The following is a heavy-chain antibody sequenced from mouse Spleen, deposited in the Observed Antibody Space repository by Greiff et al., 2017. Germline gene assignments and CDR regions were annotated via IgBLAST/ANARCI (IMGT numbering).Heavy chain of an antibody. V-gene: IGHV1-42*01. CDR2: INPSTGGT. Sequence: VQLQQSGPELVKPGASVKISCKASGYSFTGYYMNWVKQSPEKSLEWIGEINPSTGGTTYNQKFKAKATLTVDKSSSTAYIQLKSLTSEDSAVYYCARSTYYGSRGFAYWGQGTLVTVSA. CDR3: ARSTYYGSRGFAY. J-gene: IGHJ3*01. D-gene: IGHD1-1*01. CDR1: GYSFTGYY.